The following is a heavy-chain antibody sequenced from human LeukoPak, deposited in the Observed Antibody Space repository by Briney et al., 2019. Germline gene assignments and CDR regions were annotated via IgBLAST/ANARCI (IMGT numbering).Heavy chain of an antibody. J-gene: IGHJ4*02. V-gene: IGHV4-4*07. CDR1: GDSMNGYY. CDR3: ARGLRWDSGNDWGPEH. Sequence: PSETLSLTGSVSGDSMNGYYWIWIRQTAGKGLEWIGRLFTGGNAECNPSLKSRVTMLVQTSKSQFSLKLTSVTAADTAIYYCARGLRWDSGNDWGPEHWGQGVLVTVSS. D-gene: IGHD5-12*01. CDR2: LFTGGNA.